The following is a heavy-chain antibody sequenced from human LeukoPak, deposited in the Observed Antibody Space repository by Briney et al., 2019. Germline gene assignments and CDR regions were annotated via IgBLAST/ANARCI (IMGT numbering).Heavy chain of an antibody. CDR3: VRDFSNYVAFFGS. Sequence: PGGSLRLSCAASGFTFSSYGMHWVRQAPGKGLEWVAFIRYDGSNKYYADSVKGRFTISRDNSKSALYLQMGSLRPEDTAMYYCVRDFSNYVAFFGSWGQGTLVTVSS. CDR2: IRYDGSNK. D-gene: IGHD4-11*01. J-gene: IGHJ4*02. CDR1: GFTFSSYG. V-gene: IGHV3-30*02.